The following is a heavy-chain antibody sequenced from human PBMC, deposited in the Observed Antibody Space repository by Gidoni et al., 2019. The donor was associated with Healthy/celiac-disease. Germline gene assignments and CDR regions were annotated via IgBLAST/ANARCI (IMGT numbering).Heavy chain of an antibody. CDR2: IRSKAYGGTT. CDR1: GFTFAAYP. CDR3: TSGYFRGPEAEYFQH. D-gene: IGHD3-9*01. Sequence: EVQLVQSRGGLVHPGRSLRLSCTASGFTFAAYPMSWFLQAPGKGLEWVGFIRSKAYGGTTEYAASVKGRFTISRDDSKSIAYLQMNSLKTEDTAVYYCTSGYFRGPEAEYFQHWGQGTLVTVSS. V-gene: IGHV3-49*03. J-gene: IGHJ1*01.